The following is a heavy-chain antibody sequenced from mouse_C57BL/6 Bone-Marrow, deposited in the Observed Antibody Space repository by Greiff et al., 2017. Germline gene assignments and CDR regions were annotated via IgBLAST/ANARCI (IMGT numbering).Heavy chain of an antibody. V-gene: IGHV5-9*01. J-gene: IGHJ3*01. CDR1: GFTFSSYT. D-gene: IGHD1-1*01. Sequence: EVRLVESGGGLVKPGGSLKLSCAASGFTFSSYTMSWVRQTPEKRLEWVATISGGGGNTYYPDSVKGRFTISRDNAKNTLYLQMSSLRSEDTALYYCARQDYGSSYDWFAYWGQGTLVTVSA. CDR2: ISGGGGNT. CDR3: ARQDYGSSYDWFAY.